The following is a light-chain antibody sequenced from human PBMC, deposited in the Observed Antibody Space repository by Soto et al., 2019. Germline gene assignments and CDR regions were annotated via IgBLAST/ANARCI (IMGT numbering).Light chain of an antibody. V-gene: IGKV2-30*01. CDR1: QSPLYTNGKTY. J-gene: IGKJ1*01. CDR2: EVS. CDR3: MQGTHWPLT. Sequence: VVMTQSPLSLPVTLGQPASISCRSSQSPLYTNGKTYLSWFQQRPGQSPRRLIYEVSIRHSGVPDRFSGSGSGTDFTLKISRVEAEDVGIYYCMQGTHWPLTFGQGTKVEI.